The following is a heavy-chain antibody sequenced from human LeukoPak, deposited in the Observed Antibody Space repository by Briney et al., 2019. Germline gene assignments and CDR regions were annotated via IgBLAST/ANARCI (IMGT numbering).Heavy chain of an antibody. J-gene: IGHJ4*02. CDR1: GGSFSGYY. D-gene: IGHD3-22*01. V-gene: IGHV4-34*01. CDR2: INHSGST. Sequence: SETLSLTCAVYGGSFSGYYWSWIRQPPGKGLEWIGKINHSGSTNYNPSLKSRVTISVDTSKNQFSLKLSSVTAADTAVYYCARLRHYYDSSGYSIGGFFDYWGQGTLVTVSS. CDR3: ARLRHYYDSSGYSIGGFFDY.